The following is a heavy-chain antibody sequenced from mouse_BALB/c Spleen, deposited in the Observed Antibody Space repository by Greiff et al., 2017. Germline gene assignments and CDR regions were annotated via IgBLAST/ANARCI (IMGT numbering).Heavy chain of an antibody. CDR2: INPSNGGT. CDR1: GYTFTSYY. Sequence: QVQLQQPGAELVKPGASVKLSCKASGYTFTSYYMYWVKQRPGQGLEWIGGINPSNGGTNFNEKFKSKATLTVDKSSSTAYMQLSSLTSEDSAVYYCTRGIYYGSSYVVSPWYFDVWGAGTTVTVSS. D-gene: IGHD1-1*01. V-gene: IGHV1S81*02. CDR3: TRGIYYGSSYVVSPWYFDV. J-gene: IGHJ1*01.